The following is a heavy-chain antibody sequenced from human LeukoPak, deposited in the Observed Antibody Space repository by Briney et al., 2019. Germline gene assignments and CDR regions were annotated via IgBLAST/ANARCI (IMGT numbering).Heavy chain of an antibody. J-gene: IGHJ4*02. Sequence: SETLSLTCAVYGGSFIPYYWSWIRRPPGKGLEWIGEINHSGSTNYNPSLKSRVTISVDTSKNQFSLKLSSVTAADTAVYYCARGGFYCGGDCYVDYWGQGTLVTVSS. CDR2: INHSGST. D-gene: IGHD2-21*02. V-gene: IGHV4-34*01. CDR3: ARGGFYCGGDCYVDY. CDR1: GGSFIPYY.